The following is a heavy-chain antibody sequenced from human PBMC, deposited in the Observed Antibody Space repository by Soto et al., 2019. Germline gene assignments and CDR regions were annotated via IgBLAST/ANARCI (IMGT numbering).Heavy chain of an antibody. CDR3: ARSAITLFGVVSIPPHYYSEMDV. D-gene: IGHD3-3*01. J-gene: IGHJ6*02. CDR2: IIPIFGIG. Sequence: QVQLVQSGAEVKKPGSSVKVSCKASGGTFNRYAISWVRQAPGQGLEWMGGIIPIFGIGNDAQRFQGRGTITAYESTGTAYMKLSSLRSEDTGVYYCARSAITLFGVVSIPPHYYSEMDVWGQGTTVTVSS. V-gene: IGHV1-69*01. CDR1: GGTFNRYA.